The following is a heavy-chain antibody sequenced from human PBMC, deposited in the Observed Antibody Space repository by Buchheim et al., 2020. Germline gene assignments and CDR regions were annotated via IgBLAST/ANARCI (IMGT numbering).Heavy chain of an antibody. Sequence: EVQLVESGGGLVQPGGSLRLSCAASGFTFSDYWMHWVRQAPGKGLVCVAAINTDGGITNNADPVKGRFTISRDNATNTLYLQMNSLRAEDTAVYYCGRLGTTKSPYWGQGTL. CDR2: INTDGGIT. D-gene: IGHD4-11*01. CDR3: GRLGTTKSPY. J-gene: IGHJ4*02. CDR1: GFTFSDYW. V-gene: IGHV3-74*01.